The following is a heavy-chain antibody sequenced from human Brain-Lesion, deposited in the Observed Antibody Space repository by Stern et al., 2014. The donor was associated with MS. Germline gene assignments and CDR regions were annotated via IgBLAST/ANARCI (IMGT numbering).Heavy chain of an antibody. CDR3: AGEEDIRYCSGGSCTGNWFDP. CDR1: GGSVSSTSYA. J-gene: IGHJ5*02. V-gene: IGHV4-39*01. Sequence: VHLVESGPGLVKPSETLSLTCTVAGGSVSSTSYAWAWIRQPPGKGLEWIGTLYYSGNTYYSPSLQSRLTISLDTSQNQFSLQLRSVTAADTAVYYCAGEEDIRYCSGGSCTGNWFDPWGQGTLVTVSS. D-gene: IGHD2-15*01. CDR2: LYYSGNT.